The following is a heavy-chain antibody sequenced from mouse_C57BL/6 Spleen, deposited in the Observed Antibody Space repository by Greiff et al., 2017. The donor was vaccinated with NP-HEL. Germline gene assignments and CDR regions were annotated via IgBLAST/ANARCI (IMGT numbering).Heavy chain of an antibody. CDR3: ARQIYYDYESGYYYAMDY. J-gene: IGHJ4*01. Sequence: EVKLVESGGGLVKPGGSLKLSCAASGFTFSDYGMHWVRQAPEKGLEWVAYISSGSSTIYSADTVTGRFTISRDNAKNTLFLQMTSLRSEDTAMDYCARQIYYDYESGYYYAMDYWGQGTSVTVSS. V-gene: IGHV5-17*01. D-gene: IGHD2-4*01. CDR2: ISSGSSTI. CDR1: GFTFSDYG.